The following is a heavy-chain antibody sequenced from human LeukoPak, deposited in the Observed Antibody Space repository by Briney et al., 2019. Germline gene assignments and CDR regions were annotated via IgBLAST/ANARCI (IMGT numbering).Heavy chain of an antibody. Sequence: SETLSLTCTVSGYSISSGYYWSWIRQPAGKGREWIGYIYYSGSTNYNPSLKSRVTISVDTSKNQFSLKLSSVTAADTAVYYCARLTGYRIESAFDIWGQGTMVTVSS. CDR1: GYSISSGYY. CDR3: ARLTGYRIESAFDI. V-gene: IGHV4-61*10. CDR2: IYYSGST. D-gene: IGHD3-9*01. J-gene: IGHJ3*02.